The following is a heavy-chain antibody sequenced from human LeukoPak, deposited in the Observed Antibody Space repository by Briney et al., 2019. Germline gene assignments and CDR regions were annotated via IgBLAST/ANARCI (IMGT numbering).Heavy chain of an antibody. Sequence: RASVKVSCKAYGYKFRDHYIHWVRQGPGQGLEYLGWINPNSGDTNYAQKFQGRVTLTRDTSIDTAYLHLDSLTSDYTAVYFCARGYFGDYVLDTWGQGSRVTVTS. D-gene: IGHD4-17*01. J-gene: IGHJ5*02. CDR2: INPNSGDT. CDR3: ARGYFGDYVLDT. V-gene: IGHV1-2*02. CDR1: GYKFRDHY.